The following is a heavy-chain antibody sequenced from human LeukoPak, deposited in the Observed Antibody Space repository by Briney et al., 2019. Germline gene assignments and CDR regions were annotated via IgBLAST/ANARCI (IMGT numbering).Heavy chain of an antibody. V-gene: IGHV4-39*01. Sequence: SETLSLTCTVSGGSISSSSHSWGWIRQPPGKGLEWIGSMYYSGNAYYNSSLKSRLTISVDTSKNQFSLKVTSVTAADTAVYYCARQKGYSALYFDYWGQGTLVTVSS. D-gene: IGHD2-21*01. J-gene: IGHJ4*02. CDR1: GGSISSSSHS. CDR3: ARQKGYSALYFDY. CDR2: MYYSGNA.